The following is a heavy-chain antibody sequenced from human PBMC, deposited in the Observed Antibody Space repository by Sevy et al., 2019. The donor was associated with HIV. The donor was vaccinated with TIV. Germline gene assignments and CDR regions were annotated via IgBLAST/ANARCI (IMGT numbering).Heavy chain of an antibody. Sequence: GSLRLSCAVSGFTFSTYAMHWVRQAPGKGLECVAIVSSDGSEINYADSVNGRFTISRDNSRNTLYLQMNSLRTEDTALYYCARDQLGSIDYWGQGTLVTVSS. CDR3: ARDQLGSIDY. J-gene: IGHJ4*02. V-gene: IGHV3-30-3*01. CDR1: GFTFSTYA. D-gene: IGHD7-27*01. CDR2: VSSDGSEI.